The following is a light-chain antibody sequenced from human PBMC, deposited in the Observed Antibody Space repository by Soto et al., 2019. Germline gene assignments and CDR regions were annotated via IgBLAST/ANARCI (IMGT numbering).Light chain of an antibody. CDR3: SSYRSSSTFYSTFYV. V-gene: IGLV2-14*01. CDR2: EVS. Sequence: QSALTRPASVSGSPGQSITISCTGTSSDIGGYNYVSWYQQHPGKAPKLMIYEVSHRPSGVSNRFSGSKSGNTASLTISGLQAEDEADYYCSSYRSSSTFYSTFYVFGTGTKVTVL. J-gene: IGLJ1*01. CDR1: SSDIGGYNY.